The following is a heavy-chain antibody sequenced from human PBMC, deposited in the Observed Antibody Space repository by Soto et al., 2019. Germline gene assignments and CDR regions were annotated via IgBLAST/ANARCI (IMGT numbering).Heavy chain of an antibody. CDR3: ARDLMDYLVLSSRPPKYIQTPDY. D-gene: IGHD4-17*01. Sequence: GGALRLSWAGSGFTFSKYGMHVGRQAPGKRLEWMAVIWYDGSNTYYADSVKGRFTISRDNSKNTLYLQMNSLRAEDTAMYYCARDLMDYLVLSSRPPKYIQTPDYWGQGTLVTVSS. CDR1: GFTFSKYG. CDR2: IWYDGSNT. V-gene: IGHV3-33*01. J-gene: IGHJ4*02.